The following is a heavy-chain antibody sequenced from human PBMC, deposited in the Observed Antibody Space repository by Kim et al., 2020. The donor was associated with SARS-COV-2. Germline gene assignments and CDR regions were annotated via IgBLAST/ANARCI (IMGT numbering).Heavy chain of an antibody. CDR3: ARGWAGVYYDSSGYEFEY. V-gene: IGHV3-48*02. CDR1: GFTFNSYS. Sequence: GGSLRLSCAASGFTFNSYSMNWVRQAPGKGLEWLSYVCSGSRTVHYADSVKGRFTISRDDASNSLYLQMNSLRDEDTATYYCARGWAGVYYDSSGYEFEYWGQGTLVTVSS. D-gene: IGHD3-22*01. CDR2: VCSGSRTV. J-gene: IGHJ4*02.